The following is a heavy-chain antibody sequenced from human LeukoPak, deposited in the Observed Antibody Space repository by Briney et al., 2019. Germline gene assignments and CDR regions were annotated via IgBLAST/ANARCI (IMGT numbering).Heavy chain of an antibody. CDR3: AKLGARQMLEY. Sequence: GGSLRLSCAASEFTFSSYWMSWVRQAPGKGLEWVANIKQDGGQIYYLESVKGRFTVSRDNAKNSLYPQMNSLRAEDTAVYYCAKLGARQMLEYWGQGTLVTVSS. J-gene: IGHJ4*02. CDR2: IKQDGGQI. V-gene: IGHV3-7*01. CDR1: EFTFSSYW. D-gene: IGHD4-17*01.